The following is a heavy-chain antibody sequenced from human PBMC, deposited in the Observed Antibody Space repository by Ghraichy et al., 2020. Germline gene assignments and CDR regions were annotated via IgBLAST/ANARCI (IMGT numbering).Heavy chain of an antibody. J-gene: IGHJ4*02. CDR1: GGTFSSYA. CDR2: IIPIFGTA. CDR3: AREWVSDTAMGPGRNFDY. Sequence: SVKVSCKASGGTFSSYAISWVRQGPGQGLEWMGGIIPIFGTANYAQKFQGRVTITADKSTSTAYMELSSLRSEDTAVYYCAREWVSDTAMGPGRNFDYWGQGTLVTVSS. D-gene: IGHD5-18*01. V-gene: IGHV1-69*06.